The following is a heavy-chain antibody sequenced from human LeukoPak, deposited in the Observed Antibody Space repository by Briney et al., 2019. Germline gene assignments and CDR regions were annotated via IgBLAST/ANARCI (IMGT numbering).Heavy chain of an antibody. CDR1: GFTFSSYA. J-gene: IGHJ4*02. V-gene: IGHV3-23*01. CDR2: ISGSGGST. D-gene: IGHD6-19*01. Sequence: GGSLRLSCAASGFTFSSYAMSWVRQAPGKGLEWVSAISGSGGSTYYADSVKGRFTISRDNSKNTLYLQMNSLRADDTAVYCCANQWLVKTYFDSWGQGTLVTVSS. CDR3: ANQWLVKTYFDS.